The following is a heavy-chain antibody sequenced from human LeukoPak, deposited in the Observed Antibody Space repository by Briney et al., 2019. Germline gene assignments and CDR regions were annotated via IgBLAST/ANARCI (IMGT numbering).Heavy chain of an antibody. CDR2: ISSSSSYI. Sequence: PGGSLRLSCAASGFPFSSYNMNWVRQAPGKGLEWVTSISSSSSYIYYADSVKGRFTISRDNAKNSLYLQMNSLRAEDTAVYYCAREGTEMATIMDYWGQGTLVTVSS. CDR1: GFPFSSYN. V-gene: IGHV3-21*01. J-gene: IGHJ4*02. D-gene: IGHD5-24*01. CDR3: AREGTEMATIMDY.